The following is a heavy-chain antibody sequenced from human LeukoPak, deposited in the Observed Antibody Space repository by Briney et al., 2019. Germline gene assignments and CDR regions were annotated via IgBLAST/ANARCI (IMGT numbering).Heavy chain of an antibody. J-gene: IGHJ5*02. D-gene: IGHD1-26*01. Sequence: NSSETLSLTCTVSGGSISSGDYYWSWIRQPPGKGLEWIGYIYYSGSTYYNPSLKSRVTISVDRSKNQFSLKLSSVTAADTAVYYCARDRSRGWFDPWGQGTLVTVSS. CDR1: GGSISSGDYY. CDR2: IYYSGST. CDR3: ARDRSRGWFDP. V-gene: IGHV4-30-4*01.